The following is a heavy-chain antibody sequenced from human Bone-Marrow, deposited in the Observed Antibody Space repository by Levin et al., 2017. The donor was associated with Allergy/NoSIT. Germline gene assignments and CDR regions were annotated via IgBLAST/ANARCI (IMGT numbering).Heavy chain of an antibody. J-gene: IGHJ5*02. CDR3: ARVGDSSGWYNWFDP. Sequence: LSLTCAASGFTVSSNYMSWVRQAPGKGLEWVSVIYSGGSTYYADSVKGRFTISRDNSKNTLYLQMNSLRAEDTAVYYCARVGDSSGWYNWFDPWGQGTLVTVSS. D-gene: IGHD6-19*01. CDR1: GFTVSSNY. CDR2: IYSGGST. V-gene: IGHV3-53*01.